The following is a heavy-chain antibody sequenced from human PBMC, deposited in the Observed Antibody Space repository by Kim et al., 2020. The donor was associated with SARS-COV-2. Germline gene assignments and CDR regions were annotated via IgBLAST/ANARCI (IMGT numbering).Heavy chain of an antibody. CDR1: GFTFSSYA. V-gene: IGHV3-64D*06. D-gene: IGHD5-12*01. Sequence: GGSLRLSCSASGFTFSSYAMHWVRQAPGKGLEYVSAISSNGGSTYYADSVKGRFTISRDNSKNTLYLQMSSLRAEDTAVYYCVKGDGYNPTRAPFDYWGQGTLVTVSS. J-gene: IGHJ4*02. CDR2: ISSNGGST. CDR3: VKGDGYNPTRAPFDY.